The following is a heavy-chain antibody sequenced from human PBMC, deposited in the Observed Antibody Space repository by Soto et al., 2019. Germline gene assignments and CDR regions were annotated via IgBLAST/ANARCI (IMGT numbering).Heavy chain of an antibody. V-gene: IGHV1-46*01. CDR1: GGTFSSYA. CDR3: ARSLAGDY. J-gene: IGHJ4*02. CDR2: INPSGGST. Sequence: QVQLVQSGAEVKKPGSSVKVSCKASGGTFSSYAISWVRQAPGQGLEWMGIINPSGGSTTYAQKFQGRVTMTRDTSTSTVYMELSSLTSEDTAVFYCARSLAGDYWGQGTLVTVSS.